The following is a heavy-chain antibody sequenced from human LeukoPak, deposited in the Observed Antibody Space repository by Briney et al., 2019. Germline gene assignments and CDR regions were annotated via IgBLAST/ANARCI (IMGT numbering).Heavy chain of an antibody. J-gene: IGHJ6*02. CDR1: GGSISSGDYY. V-gene: IGHV4-30-4*01. CDR2: IYYSGST. CDR3: ARAVPSYYYAMDV. Sequence: SQTLSLTCNVSGGSISSGDYYWSWIRQPPGKGLKWIGYIYYSGSTYYNPSLKSRVSISVDTSKNQFSLRVSSVTDADTAVYYCARAVPSYYYAMDVWGQGTTVTVSS.